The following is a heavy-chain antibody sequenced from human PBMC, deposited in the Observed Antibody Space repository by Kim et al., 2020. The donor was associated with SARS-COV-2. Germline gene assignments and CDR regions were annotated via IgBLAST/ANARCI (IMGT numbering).Heavy chain of an antibody. D-gene: IGHD6-19*01. CDR1: GDSVSSNSAA. V-gene: IGHV6-1*01. J-gene: IGHJ4*02. CDR2: TYYRTKWYY. Sequence: SQTLSLTCAISGDSVSSNSAAWNWIRQSPSRGLEWLGRTYYRTKWYYDYAVSVKSRITINPDTSKNQFSLHLNSVTPEDTAVYYCAKGGWGITVSLFDYWGQGTLVTVSS. CDR3: AKGGWGITVSLFDY.